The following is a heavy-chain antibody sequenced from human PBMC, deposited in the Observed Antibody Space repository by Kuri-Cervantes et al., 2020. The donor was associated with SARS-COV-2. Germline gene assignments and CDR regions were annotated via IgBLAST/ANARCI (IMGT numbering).Heavy chain of an antibody. CDR2: IKQDGSEK. CDR3: ATRGDRVTMFQGAFDI. CDR1: GFTFSSYW. J-gene: IGHJ3*02. V-gene: IGHV3-7*03. Sequence: GESLKISCAASGFTFSSYWMSWVRQAPGKGLEWVANIKQDGSEKYYVDSVKGRFTISRDNAKNSLYLQMNSLRAEDTAVYYCATRGDRVTMFQGAFDIWGQGTMVTVS. D-gene: IGHD3-3*01.